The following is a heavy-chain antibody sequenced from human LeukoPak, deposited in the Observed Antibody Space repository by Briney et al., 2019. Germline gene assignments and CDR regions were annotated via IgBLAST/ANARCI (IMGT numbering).Heavy chain of an antibody. CDR2: ISSSSSYI. J-gene: IGHJ4*02. CDR3: ARGGSYRDYNFDY. D-gene: IGHD3-16*02. V-gene: IGHV3-21*01. CDR1: RFTFSSYS. Sequence: GGSLRLSCAASRFTFSSYSMNWVRQAPGKGLEWVSSISSSSSYIYYADSVKGRFTISRDNAKNSLYLQMNSLRAEDTAVYYCARGGSYRDYNFDYWGQGTLVTVSS.